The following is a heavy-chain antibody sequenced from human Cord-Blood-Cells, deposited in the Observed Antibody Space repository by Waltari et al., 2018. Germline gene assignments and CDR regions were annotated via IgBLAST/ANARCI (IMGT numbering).Heavy chain of an antibody. Sequence: QLQLQESGPGLVKPSETLSLTCTVSGGSISSSSYYWGRVRQPPGRGLEWIGSIDYSGSTHYNPSLKIRVTISVDTSKNQFSLKLSSVTAADTAVYYCARHSSSWYFDYWGQGTLVTVAS. D-gene: IGHD6-13*01. V-gene: IGHV4-39*01. CDR3: ARHSSSWYFDY. CDR1: GGSISSSSYY. J-gene: IGHJ4*02. CDR2: IDYSGST.